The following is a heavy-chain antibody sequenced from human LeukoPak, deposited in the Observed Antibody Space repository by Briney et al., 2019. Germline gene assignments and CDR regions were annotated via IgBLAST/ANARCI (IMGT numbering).Heavy chain of an antibody. V-gene: IGHV3-23*01. CDR1: GFTFSAFG. Sequence: GGSLRLSCAASGFTFSAFGMNWVRQAPGKGLEWVSTITNSGGSTYYVDSVKGRFTISRDNSRNTLYLQMNSLRAEDTAKYYCTKDYCGKFCSAVWGQGTTVTVSS. CDR3: TKDYCGKFCSAV. CDR2: ITNSGGST. J-gene: IGHJ6*02. D-gene: IGHD3-9*01.